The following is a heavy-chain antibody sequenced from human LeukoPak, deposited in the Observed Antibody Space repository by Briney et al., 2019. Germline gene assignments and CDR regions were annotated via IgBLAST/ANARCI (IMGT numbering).Heavy chain of an antibody. CDR1: GFTFSSYE. D-gene: IGHD2-15*01. CDR2: ISSSSSYI. V-gene: IGHV3-21*01. CDR3: ARTPIVVAHFDY. J-gene: IGHJ4*02. Sequence: PGGSLRLSCAASGFTFSSYEMNWVRQAPGKGLEWVSSISSSSSYIYYADSVKGRFTISRDNAKNSLYLQMNSLRAEDTAVYYCARTPIVVAHFDYWGQGTLVTVSS.